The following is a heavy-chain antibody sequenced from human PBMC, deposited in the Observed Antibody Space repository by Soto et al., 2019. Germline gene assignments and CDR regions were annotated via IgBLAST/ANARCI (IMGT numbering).Heavy chain of an antibody. CDR2: ISGSGGST. V-gene: IGHV3-23*01. D-gene: IGHD1-26*01. CDR1: GFTSSSYA. J-gene: IGHJ4*02. Sequence: EVQLLESGGGWVQPGGSLRLSCVVSGFTSSSYAMSWVRQAPGKGLEWVSAISGSGGSTYYADSVKGRFTISRDNSKNTLYLQMNSLRAEDTAVYYCEKGLDSGWGQGTLVTVSS. CDR3: EKGLDSG.